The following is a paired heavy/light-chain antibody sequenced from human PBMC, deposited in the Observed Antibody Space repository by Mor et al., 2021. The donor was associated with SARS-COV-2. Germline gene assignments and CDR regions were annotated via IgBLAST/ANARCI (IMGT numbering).Heavy chain of an antibody. CDR1: GDSMSRGIHF. D-gene: IGHD1-1*01. Sequence: QVQLQESGPGLVKPSQTLSLTCTISGDSMSRGIHFWTWIRQHPGKGLEWIGYIHDSGSTYYNPSLKSRITISVDTSKTQFSLKLSSVTAADTAVYYCAREVRAGTTRSRGVFDPWGQGTLVTVSS. V-gene: IGHV4-31*03. CDR2: IHDSGST. CDR3: AREVRAGTTRSRGVFDP. J-gene: IGHJ5*02.
Light chain of an antibody. J-gene: IGKJ1*01. Sequence: DIQMTQSPSSLSASVGDRVTITCRASQSISTSLNWYQQKSGMAPKLLIYDTSNLQSGVPSRFSGSRSGADFTLTISSLQPEDFATYFCQQSYSPPPWTFGQGTKVEI. V-gene: IGKV1-39*01. CDR3: QQSYSPPPWT. CDR1: QSISTS. CDR2: DTS.